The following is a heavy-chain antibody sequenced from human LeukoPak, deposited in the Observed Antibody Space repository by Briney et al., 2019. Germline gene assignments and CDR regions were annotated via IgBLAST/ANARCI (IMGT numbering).Heavy chain of an antibody. Sequence: GESLKISCKGSGYSFTSYWIGWVRQMPGKGLEWMGRIDPSDSYTNYSPSFQGHVTISTDKSLTTAYLQWSSLKASDTAMYYCTRNRAGYVDFWGQGTLVTVSS. CDR1: GYSFTSYW. CDR2: IDPSDSYT. CDR3: TRNRAGYVDF. D-gene: IGHD2-15*01. V-gene: IGHV5-10-1*01. J-gene: IGHJ4*02.